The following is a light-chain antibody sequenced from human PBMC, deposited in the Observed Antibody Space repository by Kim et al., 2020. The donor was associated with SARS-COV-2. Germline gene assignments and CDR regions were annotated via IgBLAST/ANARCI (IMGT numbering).Light chain of an antibody. J-gene: IGLJ1*01. CDR1: SSNIGAGYD. Sequence: QRVIISCTGSSSNIGAGYDVHWYQQLPGTAPKLLIYGNSNRPSGVPDRFSGSKSGTSAALAITGLQAEDEADYYCQSYDSSLSGYVFGTGTKVTVL. V-gene: IGLV1-40*01. CDR2: GNS. CDR3: QSYDSSLSGYV.